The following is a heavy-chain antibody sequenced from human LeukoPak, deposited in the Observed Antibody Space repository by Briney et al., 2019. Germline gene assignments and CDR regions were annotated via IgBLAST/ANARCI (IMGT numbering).Heavy chain of an antibody. D-gene: IGHD7-27*01. CDR3: ARDPSPLTGEFDY. V-gene: IGHV1-69*05. CDR1: GGTFSSYA. Sequence: VASVKVSCKASGGTFSSYAISWVRQAPGQGLEWMGRIIPILGTANYAQKFQGRVTITTDESTSTAYMELSSLRSEDTAVYYCARDPSPLTGEFDYWGQGTLVTVSS. J-gene: IGHJ4*02. CDR2: IIPILGTA.